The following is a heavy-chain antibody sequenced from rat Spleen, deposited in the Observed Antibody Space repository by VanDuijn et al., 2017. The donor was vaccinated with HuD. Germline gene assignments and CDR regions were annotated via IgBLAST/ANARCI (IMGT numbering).Heavy chain of an antibody. CDR3: AKDMRTGSPFDY. D-gene: IGHD5-1*01. CDR2: ISYDGGNT. J-gene: IGHJ2*01. V-gene: IGHV5-20*01. CDR1: GFTFSSFA. Sequence: EVQLVESGGGLVQPGRSMKLSCAASGFTFSSFAMAWVRQAPTKGLEWVASISYDGGNTYYRDSVKGRFTISRDNAKSSLYLQMDSLRSEDTSTYYCAKDMRTGSPFDYWGQGVMVTVSS.